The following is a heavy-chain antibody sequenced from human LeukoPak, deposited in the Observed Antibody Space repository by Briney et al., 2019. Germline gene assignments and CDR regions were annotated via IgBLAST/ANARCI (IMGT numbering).Heavy chain of an antibody. CDR2: IVVGSGNT. V-gene: IGHV1-58*01. D-gene: IGHD1-26*01. CDR1: GFTFTSSA. Sequence: SVKVSCKASGFTFTSSAVQWMRQARGQRLEWIGWIVVGSGNTNYAQKFQERVTITRDMSTSTAYMELSSLRSEDTAVYYCAAVGPKEAIVGATTVDYWGQGTLVTVSS. CDR3: AAVGPKEAIVGATTVDY. J-gene: IGHJ4*02.